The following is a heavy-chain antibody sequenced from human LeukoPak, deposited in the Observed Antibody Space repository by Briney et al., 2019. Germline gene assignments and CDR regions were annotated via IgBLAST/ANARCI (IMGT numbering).Heavy chain of an antibody. J-gene: IGHJ3*02. CDR3: ARDLGVWSGYPSDAFDI. CDR1: GFTVSSNY. CDR2: IYSGGST. V-gene: IGHV3-66*02. Sequence: GGSLRLSCAASGFTVSSNYMSWVRRAPGKGLEWVSVIYSGGSTYYADSVKGRFTISRDNSKNTLYLQMNSLRAEDTAVYYCARDLGVWSGYPSDAFDIWGQGTMVTVSS. D-gene: IGHD3-3*01.